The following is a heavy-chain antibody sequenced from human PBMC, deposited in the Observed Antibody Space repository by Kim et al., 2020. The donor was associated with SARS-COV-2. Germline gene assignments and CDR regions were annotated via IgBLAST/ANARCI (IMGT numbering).Heavy chain of an antibody. CDR2: IYPGDSDT. CDR3: ARRALNYYDSSGYYLDY. V-gene: IGHV5-51*01. Sequence: GESLKISCKGSGYSFTSYWIGWVRQMPGKGLEWMGIIYPGDSDTRYSPSFQGQVTISADKSISTAYLQWSSLKASDTAMYYCARRALNYYDSSGYYLDYWGQGTLVTVSS. CDR1: GYSFTSYW. J-gene: IGHJ4*02. D-gene: IGHD3-22*01.